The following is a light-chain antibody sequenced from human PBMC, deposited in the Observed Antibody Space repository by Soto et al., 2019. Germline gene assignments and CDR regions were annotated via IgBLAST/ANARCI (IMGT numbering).Light chain of an antibody. CDR2: EVS. V-gene: IGLV2-14*01. CDR1: SSDVGGYNY. J-gene: IGLJ1*01. CDR3: SSYTSSSIDYV. Sequence: QSVLTQPASVSGSPGQSITISCTGTSSDVGGYNYVSWYQQHPGKAPKLMIYEVSNRPSGVSNRFSGSKSGNTASLTISGRQAEDEDDYYCSSYTSSSIDYVFGTGTKLTVL.